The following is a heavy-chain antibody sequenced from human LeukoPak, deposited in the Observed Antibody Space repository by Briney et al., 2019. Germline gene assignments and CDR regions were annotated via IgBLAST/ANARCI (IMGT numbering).Heavy chain of an antibody. D-gene: IGHD6-13*01. V-gene: IGHV3-30*04. J-gene: IGHJ4*02. CDR3: ARVWEQQLVPDY. CDR2: ISYDGSNK. Sequence: GRSLRLSCAASGFTFSSYAMHWVRQAPGKGLEWVAVISYDGSNKYYADSVKGRFTISRDNSKNTLYLQMNSLRAEDTAVYYCARVWEQQLVPDYWGQGTLVTVSS. CDR1: GFTFSSYA.